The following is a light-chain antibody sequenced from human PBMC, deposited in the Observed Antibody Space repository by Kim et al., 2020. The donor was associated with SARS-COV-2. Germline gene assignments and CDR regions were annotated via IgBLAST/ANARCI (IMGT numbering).Light chain of an antibody. CDR1: QSVRSY. CDR3: QQRSNWPYT. CDR2: DAS. Sequence: SLSPGERATLSCRASQSVRSYLAWYQQKPGQAPRLLIYDASNRATGIPARFSGSGSVTDFTLTISSLEPEDFAVYYCQQRSNWPYTFGQGTKLEI. J-gene: IGKJ2*01. V-gene: IGKV3-11*01.